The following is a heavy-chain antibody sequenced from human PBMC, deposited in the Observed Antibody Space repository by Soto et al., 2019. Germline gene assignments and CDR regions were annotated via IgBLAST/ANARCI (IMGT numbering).Heavy chain of an antibody. J-gene: IGHJ4*02. CDR3: AADLDFWSGMIDD. Sequence: ASVKVSCKASGYTFINNYIHWVRQAPGQGLEWMGTINPTGGSTKYAQKFQGRVTMTMDTSTNTVYMELSSLRSEDTAVYYCAADLDFWSGMIDDWGQATLVTVTS. V-gene: IGHV1-46*01. CDR1: GYTFINNY. CDR2: INPTGGST. D-gene: IGHD3-3*01.